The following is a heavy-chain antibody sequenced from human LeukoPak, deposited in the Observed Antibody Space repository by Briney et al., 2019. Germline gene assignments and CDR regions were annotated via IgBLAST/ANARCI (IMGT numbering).Heavy chain of an antibody. D-gene: IGHD6-13*01. CDR1: GYSFTGYW. J-gene: IGHJ4*02. CDR3: ARRRYSSSHFDY. V-gene: IGHV5-10-1*01. CDR2: IDPSDSYT. Sequence: GESLRISCKGSGYSFTGYWISWVRQMPGKGLEWMGRIDPSDSYTNYSPSFQGHVTISADKSISTAYLQWSSLKASDTAMYYCARRRYSSSHFDYWGQGTLVTVSS.